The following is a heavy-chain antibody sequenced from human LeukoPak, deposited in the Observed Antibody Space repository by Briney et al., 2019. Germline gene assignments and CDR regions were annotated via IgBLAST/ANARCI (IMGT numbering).Heavy chain of an antibody. CDR3: ARRWNYGRNYYIDV. CDR2: INDSGRT. CDR1: GGSFSNYY. V-gene: IGHV4-34*01. J-gene: IGHJ6*03. Sequence: SETLSLTCAVYGGSFSNYYWSWIRHPPGKGLEWIGEINDSGRTNYNPSLMSRVTVSVDTSKNQFSLRLTSVTATDTAVYYCARRWNYGRNYYIDVWGNGATVSASS. D-gene: IGHD1-7*01.